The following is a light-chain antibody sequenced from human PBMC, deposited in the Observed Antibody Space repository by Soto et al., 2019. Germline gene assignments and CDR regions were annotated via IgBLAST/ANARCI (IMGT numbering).Light chain of an antibody. J-gene: IGKJ5*01. CDR2: AAS. Sequence: EIAMTQSQATLSGSPGGSATLSCRASQSVGSHLAWYQQKPGQAPRLLIYAASTRVTGIPARFSGIGSGTQFTLTLSGLQSEDFAVYYCQQYIDWPQTFGQGTRLEIK. V-gene: IGKV3-15*01. CDR1: QSVGSH. CDR3: QQYIDWPQT.